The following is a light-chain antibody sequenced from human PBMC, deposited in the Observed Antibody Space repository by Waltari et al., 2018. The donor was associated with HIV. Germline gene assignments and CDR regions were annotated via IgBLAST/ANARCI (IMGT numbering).Light chain of an antibody. CDR1: QSVLYNSNNKDY. V-gene: IGKV4-1*01. J-gene: IGKJ5*01. CDR2: WAS. CDR3: QQYYSTIT. Sequence: DIVMTQSPDSLAVSLGERATINCRSSQSVLYNSNNKDYLAWYQQKPGQPPKLLIYWASTRDSWVPDRFSGRVSGTDFTLNISSLQAEDVAVYYCQQYYSTITFGQGTRLEIK.